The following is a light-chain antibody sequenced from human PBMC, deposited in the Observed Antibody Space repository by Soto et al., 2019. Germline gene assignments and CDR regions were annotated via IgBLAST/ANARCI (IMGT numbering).Light chain of an antibody. V-gene: IGKV1-5*01. J-gene: IGKJ1*01. CDR1: QSISSW. CDR3: QQYNSYSWT. CDR2: DAS. Sequence: DIQMTQSPSTLSASVGDRVTITCRASQSISSWLAWYQQKPGKAPKLLIYDASSLESGVPSRLSGSGSGTEFTLTISSLQPDDFATYYFQQYNSYSWTFGQGTQVEIK.